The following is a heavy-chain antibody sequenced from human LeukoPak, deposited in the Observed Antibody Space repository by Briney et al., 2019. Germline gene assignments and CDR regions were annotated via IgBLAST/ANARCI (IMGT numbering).Heavy chain of an antibody. Sequence: GGSLRLSCAASGFTFSSYSMNWVRQAPGKGLEWVSYISSSSSTIYYADSVKGRFTISRDNAKNSLYLQMNSLRAEDTAVYYCARESITIFGVVYPFDPWGQGTLVTVSS. CDR1: GFTFSSYS. D-gene: IGHD3-3*01. V-gene: IGHV3-48*01. J-gene: IGHJ5*02. CDR2: ISSSSSTI. CDR3: ARESITIFGVVYPFDP.